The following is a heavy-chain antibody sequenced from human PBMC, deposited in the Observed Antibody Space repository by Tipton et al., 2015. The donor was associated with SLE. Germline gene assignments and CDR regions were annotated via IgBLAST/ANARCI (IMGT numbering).Heavy chain of an antibody. CDR2: IYYSGST. D-gene: IGHD4-17*01. CDR1: GGSISSSSYY. J-gene: IGHJ4*02. V-gene: IGHV4-39*07. Sequence: TLSLTCIVSGGSISSSSYYWGWIRQPPGRGLEWIGNIYYSGSTYYNPSLKSRVTMSIDTSENQFSLRLTSVTAADTAVYYCARGRASTVQKDWGQGTLVTVSS. CDR3: ARGRASTVQKD.